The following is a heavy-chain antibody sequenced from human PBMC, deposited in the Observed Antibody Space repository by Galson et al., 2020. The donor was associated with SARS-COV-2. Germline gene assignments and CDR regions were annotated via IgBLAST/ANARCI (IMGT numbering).Heavy chain of an antibody. V-gene: IGHV3-53*01. CDR3: ARGPSWRSSAVAGFDY. D-gene: IGHD6-19*01. CDR2: IYSGGST. CDR1: GFTVSSNY. Sequence: QLGESLKISCAASGFTVSSNYMSWVRQAPGKGLEWVSVIYSGGSTYYADSVKGRFTISRDNSKNTLYLQMNSLRAEDTAVYYCARGPSWRSSAVAGFDYWGQGTLVTVSS. J-gene: IGHJ4*02.